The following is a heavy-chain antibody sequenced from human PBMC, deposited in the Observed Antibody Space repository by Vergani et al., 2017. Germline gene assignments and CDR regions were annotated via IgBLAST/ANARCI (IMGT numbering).Heavy chain of an antibody. Sequence: QVQLVESGGGVVQPGRSLRLSCAASGFTFSSYAMHWVRQAPGKGLEWVAVISYDGSNKYYADSVKGRFTISRDNSKNTLYLQMNSLRAEDTAVYYCGRDQEWYSSSWYRSAFDIWGQGTMVTVSS. CDR2: ISYDGSNK. CDR1: GFTFSSYA. D-gene: IGHD6-13*01. V-gene: IGHV3-30*01. CDR3: GRDQEWYSSSWYRSAFDI. J-gene: IGHJ3*02.